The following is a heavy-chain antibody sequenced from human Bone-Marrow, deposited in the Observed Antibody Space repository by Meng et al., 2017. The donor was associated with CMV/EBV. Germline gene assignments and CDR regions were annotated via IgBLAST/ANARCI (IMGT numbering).Heavy chain of an antibody. CDR1: GGSFSAYY. CDR3: ARVFILQQNIVVVPAATTHYFDY. V-gene: IGHV4-34*01. D-gene: IGHD2-2*01. J-gene: IGHJ4*02. Sequence: SETLSLTCAVYGGSFSAYYWSWIRQPPGKGLEWIGEINHSGSTNYNPSLKSRVTISVDTSKNQFSLKLSSVTAADTAVYYCARVFILQQNIVVVPAATTHYFDYWGQGTLVTVSS. CDR2: INHSGST.